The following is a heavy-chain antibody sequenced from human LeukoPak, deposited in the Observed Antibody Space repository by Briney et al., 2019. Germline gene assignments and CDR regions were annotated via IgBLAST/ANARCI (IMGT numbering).Heavy chain of an antibody. CDR3: ARERASESYYKAPPFDL. D-gene: IGHD3-10*01. V-gene: IGHV3-7*01. CDR2: IKQDGSET. CDR1: GFTFSSYW. Sequence: PGGSLRLSRAASGFTFSSYWMSWVRQAPGKGLEWVGNIKQDGSETYYVDSVRGRYTISRDNAKNSLYLLMNSLRAEDTAVYYCARERASESYYKAPPFDLWGQGTLVTVSS. J-gene: IGHJ4*02.